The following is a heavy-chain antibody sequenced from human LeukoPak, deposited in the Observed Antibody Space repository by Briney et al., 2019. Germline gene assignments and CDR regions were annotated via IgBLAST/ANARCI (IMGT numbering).Heavy chain of an antibody. J-gene: IGHJ4*02. CDR2: INHSGST. Sequence: SETLSLTCAVYGGSFSGYYWSWIRQPPGKGLEWIGEINHSGSTNYNPSLKSRVTISVDTSKNQFSLKLSSVTAADTAVYYCARGRGLWFGESSTNYWGQGTLVTVSS. CDR3: ARGRGLWFGESSTNY. V-gene: IGHV4-34*01. D-gene: IGHD3-10*01. CDR1: GGSFSGYY.